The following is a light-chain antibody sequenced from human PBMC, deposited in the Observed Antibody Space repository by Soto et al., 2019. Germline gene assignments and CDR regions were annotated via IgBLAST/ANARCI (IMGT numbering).Light chain of an antibody. CDR2: DVS. CDR1: SSDVGGHNY. V-gene: IGLV2-11*01. CDR3: CSYAGSYTWV. Sequence: QSALTQPRSVSGSPGQSVTISCTGTSSDVGGHNYVSWYQQHPGKAPKLMIYDVSKRPSGVPDRFSGSKSGNTASLTISGLQAEDEADYYFCSYAGSYTWVFGGGTQLTVL. J-gene: IGLJ3*02.